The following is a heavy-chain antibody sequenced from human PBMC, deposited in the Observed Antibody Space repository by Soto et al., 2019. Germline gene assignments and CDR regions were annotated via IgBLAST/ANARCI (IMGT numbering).Heavy chain of an antibody. CDR1: GYTLTSHA. CDR2: IKGDSDNT. Sequence: QVQFVQSGAEEKMPGASVKVSCKPSGYTLTSHAMHWVRQAPGQRLEWMGCIKGDSDNTQYSQKFQGRVTITRDTSATTVSMELNSLRAEDTGLYYCARGKGSGSWLIDYWGQRTLITVSS. D-gene: IGHD3-10*01. CDR3: ARGKGSGSWLIDY. V-gene: IGHV1-3*05. J-gene: IGHJ4*02.